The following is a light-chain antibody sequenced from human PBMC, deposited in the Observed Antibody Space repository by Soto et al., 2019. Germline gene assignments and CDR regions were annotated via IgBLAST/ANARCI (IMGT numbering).Light chain of an antibody. J-gene: IGKJ1*01. CDR3: QQRSNWPPWT. CDR2: DAS. V-gene: IGKV1-5*01. CDR1: QSISSW. Sequence: DIQMTQSPSTLSASVGDRVTITCRASQSISSWLAWYQQKPGKAPKVLIFDASSLESGVPSRFSGSGSGTDFTLTISSLEPEDFAVYYCQQRSNWPPWTFGQGTRWIS.